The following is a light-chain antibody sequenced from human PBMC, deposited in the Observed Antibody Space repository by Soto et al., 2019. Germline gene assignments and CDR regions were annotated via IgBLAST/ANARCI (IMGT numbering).Light chain of an antibody. CDR3: QQYYSYAWT. Sequence: AIRMKQSKSSFSAYTGDRFTITCRASQGISSYLAWYQQQPGKAHKILIYAASTLQSGVPASFSGSGSGKDFTLTISCLQSEDFATYFCQQYYSYAWTFGQGTKVEIK. V-gene: IGKV1-8*01. CDR2: AAS. CDR1: QGISSY. J-gene: IGKJ1*01.